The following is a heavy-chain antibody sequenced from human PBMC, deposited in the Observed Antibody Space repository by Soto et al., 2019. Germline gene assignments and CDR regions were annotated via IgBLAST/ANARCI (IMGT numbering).Heavy chain of an antibody. D-gene: IGHD6-19*01. J-gene: IGHJ4*02. Sequence: EVQLVESGGGLVQPGRSLRLSCAASGFTFGDYAMHWVRQAPGKGLEWVSGISWNSGSIGYADSVKGRFTISRDNAKNSLYLQMNSLRAEDTALYYCAKVDSSGWYDYWGQGTLVTVSS. V-gene: IGHV3-9*01. CDR1: GFTFGDYA. CDR3: AKVDSSGWYDY. CDR2: ISWNSGSI.